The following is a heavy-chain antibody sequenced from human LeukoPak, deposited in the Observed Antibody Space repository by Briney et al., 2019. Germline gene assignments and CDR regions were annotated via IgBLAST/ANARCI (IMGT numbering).Heavy chain of an antibody. CDR2: ISSTGGTA. CDR1: GFTFSSFG. V-gene: IGHV3-23*01. J-gene: IGHJ4*02. CDR3: AKDPTHFRVWDDYDNTRLNY. D-gene: IGHD3-22*01. Sequence: GGSLRLSCAASGFTFSSFGMSWVRQAPGKGLEWVSAISSTGGTAYYADSVKGRFTISRDNSKNTVYLQMNSLRAEDTAVYYCAKDPTHFRVWDDYDNTRLNYWGQGTLVTVSS.